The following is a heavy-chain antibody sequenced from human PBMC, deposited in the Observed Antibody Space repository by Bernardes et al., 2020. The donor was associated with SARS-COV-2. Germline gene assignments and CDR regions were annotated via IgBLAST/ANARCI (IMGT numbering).Heavy chain of an antibody. V-gene: IGHV4-61*01. J-gene: IGHJ5*02. Sequence: SETLSLTCTVSGDFVSSGTYYWSWIRQSPGKGLEWTGCVYHSGWTKHNRFIESRITMSIDTSKNQFSLSLTSVTAADTAVYYCARGRGGDYFGSSAFDPWGQGTLVTVSS. D-gene: IGHD3-10*01. CDR1: GDFVSSGTYY. CDR2: VYHSGWT. CDR3: ARGRGGDYFGSSAFDP.